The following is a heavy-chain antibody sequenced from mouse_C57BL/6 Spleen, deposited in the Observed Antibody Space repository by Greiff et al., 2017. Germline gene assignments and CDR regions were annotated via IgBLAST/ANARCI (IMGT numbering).Heavy chain of an antibody. V-gene: IGHV1-55*01. D-gene: IGHD2-4*01. CDR2: IYPGSGST. CDR3: ARSYDYDFAWFAY. CDR1: GYTFTSYW. J-gene: IGHJ3*01. Sequence: QVQLQQPGAELVKPGASVKMSCKASGYTFTSYWITWVKQRPGQGLEWIGDIYPGSGSTNYNEKFKSKATLTVDTSSSTAYMQLSSLTSEDSAVYYCARSYDYDFAWFAYWCQGTLVTVSA.